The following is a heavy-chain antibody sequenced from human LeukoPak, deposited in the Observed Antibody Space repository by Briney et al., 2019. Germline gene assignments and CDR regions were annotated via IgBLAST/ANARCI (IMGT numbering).Heavy chain of an antibody. D-gene: IGHD3-3*01. CDR1: GGSISSHY. Sequence: SETLSLTCTASGGSISSHYWSWIRQPPGKGLEGSGNIYYSGSTNYNPSLKSRVTISVDTSKNQFSLKLSSVTAADPAVYYCARSPAPYYDFWSGYYVTRYYYYMDVWGKGTTVTVSS. CDR3: ARSPAPYYDFWSGYYVTRYYYYMDV. V-gene: IGHV4-59*11. J-gene: IGHJ6*03. CDR2: IYYSGST.